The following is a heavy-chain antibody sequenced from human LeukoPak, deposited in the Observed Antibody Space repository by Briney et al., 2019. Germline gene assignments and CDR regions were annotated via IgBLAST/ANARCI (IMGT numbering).Heavy chain of an antibody. J-gene: IGHJ4*02. V-gene: IGHV4-39*07. CDR1: DDSISSSTYY. D-gene: IGHD6-13*01. CDR2: LYYSGKT. Sequence: SETLSLTCIISDDSISSSTYYWGWIRQPPGKGLEWIGTLYYSGKTYYNPSLKSRVTISVDTSKNQFSLKLSSVTAADTAVYYCARETIAAAGAESYWGQGTLVTVSS. CDR3: ARETIAAAGAESY.